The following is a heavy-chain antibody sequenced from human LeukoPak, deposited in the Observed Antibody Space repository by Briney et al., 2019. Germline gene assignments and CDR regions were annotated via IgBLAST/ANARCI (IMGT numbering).Heavy chain of an antibody. J-gene: IGHJ4*02. CDR2: ISAYNGNT. CDR1: GYTFTSYG. D-gene: IGHD4-23*01. CDR3: ARVRYGGNPTYYFDY. Sequence: GASVKVSCKASGYTFTSYGISWVRQAPGQGLEWMGWISAYNGNTNYAQKLQGRVTITTDESTSTAYMELSSLRSEDTAVYYCARVRYGGNPTYYFDYWGQGTLVTVPS. V-gene: IGHV1-18*01.